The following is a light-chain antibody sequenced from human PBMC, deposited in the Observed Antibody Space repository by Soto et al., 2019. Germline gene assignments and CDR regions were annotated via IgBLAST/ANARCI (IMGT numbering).Light chain of an antibody. CDR3: QHYGSALFT. V-gene: IGKV3-20*01. CDR1: QSFSSSY. J-gene: IGKJ3*01. CDR2: GAS. Sequence: EIVLTQSPGTLSLSPGERATLSCRASQSFSSSYLAWYQQKPGQAPRLLIYGASSVATGIPDRFSGSGSGTDFTLTISSLEPEDFAVYYCQHYGSALFTFGPGTKVDVK.